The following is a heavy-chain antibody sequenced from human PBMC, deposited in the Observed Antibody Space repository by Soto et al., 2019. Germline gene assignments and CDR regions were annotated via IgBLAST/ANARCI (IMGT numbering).Heavy chain of an antibody. CDR2: IIPILGIA. V-gene: IGHV1-69*02. CDR3: ARAYYGGKGRYDY. J-gene: IGHJ4*02. Sequence: QVQLVQSGAEVKKPGSSVKVSCKASVDTFSSYTISWVRQAPGQGLEWMGRIIPILGIANYAQKFQGRVTITADKSTGTAYMELSSLRSEDTAVYYCARAYYGGKGRYDYWGQGTLVTVSS. D-gene: IGHD4-17*01. CDR1: VDTFSSYT.